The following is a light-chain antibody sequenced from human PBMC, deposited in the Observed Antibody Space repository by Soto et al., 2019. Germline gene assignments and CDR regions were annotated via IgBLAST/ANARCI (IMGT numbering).Light chain of an antibody. CDR2: DAS. CDR1: QRIGSW. Sequence: DIQMTQSPSTLSASVGDRVTITCRASQRIGSWLAWYQQTVGKAPKLLIYDASSLESGVPSRFSGSGSGTEFTLIISSLQPDDFATYYCQLYNSYPRTFGQGTKVEVK. J-gene: IGKJ1*01. CDR3: QLYNSYPRT. V-gene: IGKV1-5*01.